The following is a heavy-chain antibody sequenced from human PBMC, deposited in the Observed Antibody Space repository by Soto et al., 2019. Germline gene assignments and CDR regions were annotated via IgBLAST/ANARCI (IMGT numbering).Heavy chain of an antibody. CDR3: GRRTFEFWSGYGWGRELDTFDI. V-gene: IGHV1-18*01. J-gene: IGHJ3*02. CDR1: GYTFTSYG. CDR2: ISAYNSNT. Sequence: QVQLVQSGADVKKPGASVKVSCKASGYTFTSYGITWERQAPGQGLECMGGISAYNSNTRKGKKVQGRVTMATDEHTSTASMVRRSQRSDGTAMYYYGRRTFEFWSGYGWGRELDTFDIWGQGTMVTISS. D-gene: IGHD3-3*01.